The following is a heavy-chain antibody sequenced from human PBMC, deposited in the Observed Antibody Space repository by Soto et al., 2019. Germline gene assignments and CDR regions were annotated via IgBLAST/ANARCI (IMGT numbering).Heavy chain of an antibody. J-gene: IGHJ3*02. CDR2: ISGSGGST. D-gene: IGHD2-15*01. Sequence: PGGSLRLSCAASGFTFSSYAMSWVRQAPGKGLEWVSAISGSGGSTYYADSVKGRFTVSRDNSKNTLYLQMNSLRAEDTAVYYCAKDRSGGRYCSGGSCYGLGAFDIWGQGTMVTVSS. V-gene: IGHV3-23*01. CDR3: AKDRSGGRYCSGGSCYGLGAFDI. CDR1: GFTFSSYA.